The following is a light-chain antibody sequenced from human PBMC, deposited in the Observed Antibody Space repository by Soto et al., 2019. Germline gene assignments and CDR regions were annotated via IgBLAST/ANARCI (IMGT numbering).Light chain of an antibody. CDR2: DVS. CDR1: SSDIGGYNY. V-gene: IGLV2-14*03. CDR3: SSYKSTSTLYV. Sequence: QSALTQPASVSGSPGQSITISCTGTSSDIGGYNYVSWYQQLPGKVAKLIIYDVSNRPSGVSDRCSGSKSGNAASLPISGRQAEDEADYYCSSYKSTSTLYVLGTGTKVTVL. J-gene: IGLJ1*01.